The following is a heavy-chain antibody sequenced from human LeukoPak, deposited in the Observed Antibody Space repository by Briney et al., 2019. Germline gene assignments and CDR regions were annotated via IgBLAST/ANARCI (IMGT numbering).Heavy chain of an antibody. Sequence: PGGSLRLSCAASGFTFSSYAMSWVRQTPGKGLEWVAVIWYDGNNKYYADSVKGRFTISRDDSKNTLFLQMNSLRAEDTAVYYCARVDSYCSGEGCYYYYGMDVWGQGTTVTVSS. CDR3: ARVDSYCSGEGCYYYYGMDV. CDR2: IWYDGNNK. D-gene: IGHD2-15*01. J-gene: IGHJ6*02. V-gene: IGHV3-33*08. CDR1: GFTFSSYA.